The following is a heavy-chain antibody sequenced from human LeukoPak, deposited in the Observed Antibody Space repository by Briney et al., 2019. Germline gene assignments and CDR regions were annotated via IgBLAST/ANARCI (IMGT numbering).Heavy chain of an antibody. CDR3: ARGIRRWFYGVDV. D-gene: IGHD3-10*01. CDR1: GGSFNDYY. Sequence: SETLSLTSAVYGGSFNDYYWSWIRQPPGKGVERIGEVSHIGNTNYTPSLKSRVTISVDTSKNQFSLKLSSVTAADTAVYYCARGIRRWFYGVDVWGKGTTVTVSS. CDR2: VSHIGNT. V-gene: IGHV4-34*01. J-gene: IGHJ6*04.